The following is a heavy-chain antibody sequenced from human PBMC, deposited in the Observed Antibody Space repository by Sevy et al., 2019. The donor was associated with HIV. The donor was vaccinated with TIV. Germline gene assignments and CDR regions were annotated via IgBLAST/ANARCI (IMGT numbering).Heavy chain of an antibody. D-gene: IGHD4-17*01. Sequence: GGSLRLSCAGSGFTFNSHTMNWVRQAPGKGLEWVSCCSSSSSYIYYGDSVKGRFTISRDNAKSSLFLQMNSLRAEDTAIYFCARVKDYGDYGAFDIWGQGTMVTVSS. V-gene: IGHV3-21*01. J-gene: IGHJ3*02. CDR1: GFTFNSHT. CDR3: ARVKDYGDYGAFDI. CDR2: CSSSSSYI.